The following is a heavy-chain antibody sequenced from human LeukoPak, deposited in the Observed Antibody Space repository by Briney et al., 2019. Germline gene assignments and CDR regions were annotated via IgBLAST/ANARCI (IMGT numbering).Heavy chain of an antibody. V-gene: IGHV3-7*01. CDR1: GFTFSNYW. D-gene: IGHD1-26*01. CDR2: IKEDGSAK. J-gene: IGHJ4*02. Sequence: PGGSLRLSCAASGFTFSNYWMSWVRQAPGKGLEWVANIKEDGSAKYYVDSVKGRFTISRDNAKNSVYLQMNSLRADDTAIYYCVRQMVGASFDFWGQGTLVTVSS. CDR3: VRQMVGASFDF.